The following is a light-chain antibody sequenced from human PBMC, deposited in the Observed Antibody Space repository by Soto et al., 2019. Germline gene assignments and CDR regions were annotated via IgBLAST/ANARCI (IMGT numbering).Light chain of an antibody. J-gene: IGLJ1*01. CDR3: KSYAGSNTYV. CDR1: KSDIGVYDC. CDR2: EVV. V-gene: IGLV2-8*01. Sequence: QGALTQPPSAAGSPGQSVTISCTGTKSDIGVYDCVAWYQHHPGKAPRLIIYEVVQRPSGGPDRFSGSKSANTASLTVSGLQAADEADYFCKSYAGSNTYVFGSGTKVTV.